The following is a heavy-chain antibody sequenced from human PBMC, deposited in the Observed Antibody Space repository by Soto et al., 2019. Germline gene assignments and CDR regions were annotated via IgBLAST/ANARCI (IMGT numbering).Heavy chain of an antibody. Sequence: QVELQESGPGLVKPSGTLSLTCAVSGDSVSSRFWWSWVRQSPGKGLEWIGEIYHSGSANYNPSLKSRVTMSVDNSKNQFPLKLNSVTAADTAVYYCARYNAASGTYYFDYWGQGTLVTVSS. V-gene: IGHV4-4*02. CDR3: ARYNAASGTYYFDY. J-gene: IGHJ4*02. CDR2: IYHSGSA. D-gene: IGHD6-13*01. CDR1: GDSVSSRFW.